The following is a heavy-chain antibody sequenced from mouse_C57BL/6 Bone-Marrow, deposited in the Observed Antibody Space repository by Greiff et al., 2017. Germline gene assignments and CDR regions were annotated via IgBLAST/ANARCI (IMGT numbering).Heavy chain of an antibody. CDR3: AIGDYDSSSPHWYFDV. D-gene: IGHD1-1*01. Sequence: VQLQQSGAELVRPGTSVKVSCKASGYAFTNYLIEWVKQRPGQGLEWIGVINPGSGGTNYNEKFKGKATLTVDKSSSTAYMQLSSLTSEDSAVYFCAIGDYDSSSPHWYFDVWGTGTTVTVSS. CDR1: GYAFTNYL. V-gene: IGHV1-54*01. J-gene: IGHJ1*03. CDR2: INPGSGGT.